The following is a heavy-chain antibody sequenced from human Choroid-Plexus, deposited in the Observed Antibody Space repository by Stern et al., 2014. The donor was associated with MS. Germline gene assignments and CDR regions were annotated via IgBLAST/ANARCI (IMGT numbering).Heavy chain of an antibody. CDR1: GFTFGNYW. V-gene: IGHV3-7*01. Sequence: EVQLVESGGGLVQPGGSLTISCTAAGFTFGNYWMTLVRQAPGKGLEWGANITEDGTEKNYVDSVKGRFTISRDNARNSLYLQMNSLRVEDTALYYCARVYNTIYGIVTQRGSGMDVWGQGTTVIVSS. CDR2: ITEDGTEK. D-gene: IGHD3-3*01. J-gene: IGHJ6*02. CDR3: ARVYNTIYGIVTQRGSGMDV.